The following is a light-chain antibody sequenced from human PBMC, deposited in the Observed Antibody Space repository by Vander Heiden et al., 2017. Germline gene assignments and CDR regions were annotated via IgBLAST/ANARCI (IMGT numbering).Light chain of an antibody. CDR2: EVN. CDR1: SSDVGGYNY. V-gene: IGLV2-14*01. CDR3: CSRAGSLTYV. Sequence: QAALTPPATVSGSPGRSITISCTGTSSDVGGYNYVSWYQQHPGKVPKRIMFEVNNRPSGVSTRFAGFKSGNTASLTSCGLQAEDEADYYCCSRAGSLTYVFGTGTQVTVL. J-gene: IGLJ1*01.